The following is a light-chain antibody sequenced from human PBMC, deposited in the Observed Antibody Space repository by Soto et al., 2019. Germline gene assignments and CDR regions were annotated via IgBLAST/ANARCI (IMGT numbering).Light chain of an antibody. V-gene: IGLV2-8*01. CDR3: SSYAGSNKDV. CDR1: SSDVGGYNY. CDR2: EVS. Sequence: QSVLTQPPSASGSPGQSVTISCTGTSSDVGGYNYVSWYRQHPGKAPILIIYEVSKRPSGVPDRFSGSKSGNTASLTVSGLQAEDEDGYNCSSYAGSNKDVFGAGTKVTVL. J-gene: IGLJ1*01.